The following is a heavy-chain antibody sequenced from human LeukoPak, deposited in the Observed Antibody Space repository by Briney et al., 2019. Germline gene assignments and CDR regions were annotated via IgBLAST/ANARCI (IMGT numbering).Heavy chain of an antibody. J-gene: IGHJ5*02. CDR3: ARVSTVTTWNWFDP. Sequence: GASVKVSCKASGYTFTSYGISWVRQAPGQGLEWMGWNSAYNGNTNYAQKLQGRVTMTTDTSTSTAYMELRSLRSDDTAVYYCARVSTVTTWNWFDPWGQGTLVTVSS. CDR1: GYTFTSYG. V-gene: IGHV1-18*01. D-gene: IGHD4-17*01. CDR2: NSAYNGNT.